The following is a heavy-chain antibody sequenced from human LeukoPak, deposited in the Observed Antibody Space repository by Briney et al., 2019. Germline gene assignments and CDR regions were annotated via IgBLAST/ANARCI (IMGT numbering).Heavy chain of an antibody. J-gene: IGHJ4*02. Sequence: GGSLRLSCAASGFTSSSYAMSWVRQAPGKGLEWVSAISGSGGSTYYADSVKGRFTISRDNSKNTLYLQMNSLRAEDTAVYYCAKDRGRIEVPAAADYWGQGTLVTVSS. CDR3: AKDRGRIEVPAAADY. D-gene: IGHD2-2*01. CDR1: GFTSSSYA. CDR2: ISGSGGST. V-gene: IGHV3-23*01.